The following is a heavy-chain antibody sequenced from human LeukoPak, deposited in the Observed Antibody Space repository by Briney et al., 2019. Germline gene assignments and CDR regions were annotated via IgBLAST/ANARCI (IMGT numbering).Heavy chain of an antibody. V-gene: IGHV3-7*01. J-gene: IGHJ4*02. CDR2: IKQDGSEK. CDR3: AREGYSYLVYYFDN. D-gene: IGHD5-18*01. Sequence: PGGSLRLSCAASGFTFSNYWMSWVRQAPGKGREWVANIKQDGSEKYYVDSVKGRFTISRDNAKSSLYLQMNSLTAEDTAVYYCAREGYSYLVYYFDNWGQGTLVTVSS. CDR1: GFTFSNYW.